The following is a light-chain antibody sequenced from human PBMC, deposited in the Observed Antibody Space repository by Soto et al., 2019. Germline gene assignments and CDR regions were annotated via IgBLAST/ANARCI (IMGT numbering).Light chain of an antibody. V-gene: IGKV3-20*01. J-gene: IGKJ4*01. CDR3: QQYADSSPT. CDR2: GAS. Sequence: IVLTQSPGTLSLSPGESATLSCRASHTVTGRFLAWYHHKPGHSPRLLLYGASSRATGIPERFSGDGSGTDFTLTISRLEPDDFAIYYCQQYADSSPTFGGGTKVEIK. CDR1: HTVTGRF.